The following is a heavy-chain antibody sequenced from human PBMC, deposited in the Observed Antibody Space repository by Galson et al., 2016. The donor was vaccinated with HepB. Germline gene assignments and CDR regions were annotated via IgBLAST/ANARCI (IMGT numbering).Heavy chain of an antibody. CDR3: VRDRATADLFYGLDV. CDR1: GFSFDDYA. Sequence: SLRLSCAASGFSFDDYAFHWVRQAPGKGLEWVSGISSNGSIVAFAESVKGRFSLPRDNARNHLFLQMNSLRPDDTALYYCVRDRATADLFYGLDVWGPGTTVTVSS. J-gene: IGHJ6*02. V-gene: IGHV3-9*01. D-gene: IGHD4-11*01. CDR2: ISSNGSIV.